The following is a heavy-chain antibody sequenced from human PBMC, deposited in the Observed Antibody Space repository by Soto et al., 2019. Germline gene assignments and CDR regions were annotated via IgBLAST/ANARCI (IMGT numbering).Heavy chain of an antibody. Sequence: QVHLVQSGAEVKKPGSSVKVSCKTSGATFSSDTINWLRQAPGQGLEWMGGITPVFGSTNYAQKFRCRVTFAADLSTSTVYMDMNSLRAEDTAVYYCAREAKGVVVYYFDYWGQGTLVTVSS. V-gene: IGHV1-69*01. J-gene: IGHJ4*02. CDR3: AREAKGVVVYYFDY. CDR1: GATFSSDT. CDR2: ITPVFGST. D-gene: IGHD2-21*01.